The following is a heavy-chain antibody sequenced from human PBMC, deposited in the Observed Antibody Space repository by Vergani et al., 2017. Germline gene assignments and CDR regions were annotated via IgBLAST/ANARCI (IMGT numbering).Heavy chain of an antibody. J-gene: IGHJ4*02. Sequence: QEQLQESGPGLVKPSETLSLTCTVSGGSISSYYWSWIRQPPGKGLEWIGYIYYSGSTNYNPSLKSRVTISVDTSKNQFSLKLSSVTAADTAVYYCARVSGAAAGTFNYWGQGTLVTVSS. CDR3: ARVSGAAAGTFNY. CDR1: GGSISSYY. CDR2: IYYSGST. D-gene: IGHD6-13*01. V-gene: IGHV4-59*12.